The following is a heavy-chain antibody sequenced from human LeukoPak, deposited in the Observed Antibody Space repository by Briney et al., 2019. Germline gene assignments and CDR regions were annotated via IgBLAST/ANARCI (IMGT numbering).Heavy chain of an antibody. CDR1: GFTFSSYA. CDR3: ANGWSPDY. Sequence: GGSLRLSCAASGFTFSSYAMSWVRQAPGKGLEWVSGISGSGGSTYYADSVKGRFTIFRDNSKNTLYLHMNSLRAEDTAVYHCANGWSPDYWGRGTLVTVSS. CDR2: ISGSGGST. V-gene: IGHV3-23*01. D-gene: IGHD2-15*01. J-gene: IGHJ4*02.